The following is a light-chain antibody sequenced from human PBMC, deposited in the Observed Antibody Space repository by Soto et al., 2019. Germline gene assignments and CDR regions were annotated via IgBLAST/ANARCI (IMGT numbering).Light chain of an antibody. J-gene: IGKJ5*01. Sequence: ELACTQSPGTLSLSPGERATLSCRGSQSVSRRYLAGYKQKPGQAPRLRLYGASSRATGIPDRCSGSGSGTDFTLTSSRLEPEDFAVYYCQQYGSSPITFGQGTRLEIK. CDR1: QSVSRRY. V-gene: IGKV3-20*01. CDR2: GAS. CDR3: QQYGSSPIT.